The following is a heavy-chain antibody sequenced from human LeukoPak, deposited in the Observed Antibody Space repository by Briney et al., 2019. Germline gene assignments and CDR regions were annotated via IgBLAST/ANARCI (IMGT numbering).Heavy chain of an antibody. Sequence: GGSLRLSCAASGFTFSSYWMSWVRQAPGKGLEWVAKIKQDGSEKYYVDSVKGRLTISSDNGKKTLYLQMDTLRAEDTDVYYCARDARTDSPFSWSDPWGQGTLVTVSS. CDR1: GFTFSSYW. CDR2: IKQDGSEK. V-gene: IGHV3-7*01. CDR3: ARDARTDSPFSWSDP. D-gene: IGHD2-8*02. J-gene: IGHJ5*02.